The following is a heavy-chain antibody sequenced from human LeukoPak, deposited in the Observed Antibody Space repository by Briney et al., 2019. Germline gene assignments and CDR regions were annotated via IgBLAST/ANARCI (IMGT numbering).Heavy chain of an antibody. CDR3: ARGLITIVGGDNWCDP. CDR2: IYYTGST. Sequence: SETLSLTCTVSGGSISSYYWSWIRQPPGKGLEWIGYIYYTGSTNYNPSLKSRVTISVDTSKNQFSLKLSSVTAADTAVYYCARGLITIVGGDNWCDPWGQGTLVIVSS. CDR1: GGSISSYY. V-gene: IGHV4-59*01. J-gene: IGHJ5*02. D-gene: IGHD3-10*01.